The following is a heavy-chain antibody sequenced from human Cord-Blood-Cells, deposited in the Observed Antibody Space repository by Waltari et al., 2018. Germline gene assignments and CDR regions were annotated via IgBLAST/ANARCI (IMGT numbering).Heavy chain of an antibody. CDR3: ASIDITSDAFDI. CDR1: ISSSSYY. Sequence: ISSSSYYWGWIRQPPGKGLEWIGSIYYSGSTYYNPSLKSRVTISVDTSKNQFSLKLSSVTAADTAVYYCASIDITSDAFDIWGQGTMVTVSS. CDR2: IYYSGST. V-gene: IGHV4-39*01. J-gene: IGHJ3*02. D-gene: IGHD3-9*01.